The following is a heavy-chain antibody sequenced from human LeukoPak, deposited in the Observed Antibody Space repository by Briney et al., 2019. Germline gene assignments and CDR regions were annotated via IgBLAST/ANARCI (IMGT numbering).Heavy chain of an antibody. CDR2: ISTSGGGT. V-gene: IGHV3-23*01. Sequence: GGPLSLSCAASGFTFSSYVMSWVRQAPGKGLEWVSTISTSGGGTYYADSVKGRFTIPRDNSKSTLYLQMNSLRAEDTAVYYCAKARSGWAWFDPWGQGTLVTVSS. D-gene: IGHD6-19*01. CDR1: GFTFSSYV. CDR3: AKARSGWAWFDP. J-gene: IGHJ5*02.